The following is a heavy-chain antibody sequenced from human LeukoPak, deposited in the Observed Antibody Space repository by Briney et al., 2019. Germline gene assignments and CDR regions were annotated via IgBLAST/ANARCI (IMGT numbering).Heavy chain of an antibody. D-gene: IGHD3-3*02. J-gene: IGHJ6*03. V-gene: IGHV3-21*01. CDR3: ARVLAYYYYYMDV. CDR1: GFTFSSYS. Sequence: SGGSLRLSCAASGFTFSSYSMNWVRQAPGKGLEWVSSISSSSSYIYYADSVKGRFTISRDNAKNSLYLQMNSLRAEDTAVYYCARVLAYYYYYMDVWGKGTTVTVSS. CDR2: ISSSSSYI.